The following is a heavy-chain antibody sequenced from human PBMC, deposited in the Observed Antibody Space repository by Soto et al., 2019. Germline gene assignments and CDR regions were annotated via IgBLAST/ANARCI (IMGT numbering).Heavy chain of an antibody. D-gene: IGHD2-21*01. V-gene: IGHV3-21*01. CDR1: GFTFSSYG. Sequence: PGGSLRLSCAASGFTFSSYGVHWVRQAPGKGLEWVSFITTSSAYIYYADSLKGRITISRDNAKNPLFLQMNSLRAEDTAVYYCVRSGTARLLRHSWFDTWGQGALVTVSS. CDR3: VRSGTARLLRHSWFDT. CDR2: ITTSSAYI. J-gene: IGHJ5*02.